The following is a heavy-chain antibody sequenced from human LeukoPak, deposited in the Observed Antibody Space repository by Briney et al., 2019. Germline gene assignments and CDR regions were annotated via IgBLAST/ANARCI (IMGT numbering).Heavy chain of an antibody. CDR2: IYYSGST. V-gene: IGHV4-39*01. Sequence: NPSETLSLTCTVSGGSISSSSYYWGWIRQPPGKGLEWIGSIYYSGSTYYNPSLKSRVTISVDTSKNQFSLKLSSVTAADTAVYYCARHEVHSGYDSTVTTDFDYWGQGTLVTVSS. J-gene: IGHJ4*02. CDR1: GGSISSSSYY. D-gene: IGHD5-12*01. CDR3: ARHEVHSGYDSTVTTDFDY.